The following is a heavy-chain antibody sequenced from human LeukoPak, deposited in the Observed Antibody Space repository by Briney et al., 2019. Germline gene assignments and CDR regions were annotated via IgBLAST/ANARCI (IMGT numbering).Heavy chain of an antibody. CDR1: GDSISHDY. CDR3: ARGGRGGGGSSWYSYPLDY. Sequence: SETLSLTCSVSGDSISHDYWSWIRQPPGKGLEWIGYIYYRGTTKFNPSLKSRVTVSVDTSKNQFSLKLSSVTAADTAVYYCARGGRGGGGSSWYSYPLDYWGQGTLVTVSS. J-gene: IGHJ4*02. V-gene: IGHV4-59*12. CDR2: IYYRGTT. D-gene: IGHD6-13*01.